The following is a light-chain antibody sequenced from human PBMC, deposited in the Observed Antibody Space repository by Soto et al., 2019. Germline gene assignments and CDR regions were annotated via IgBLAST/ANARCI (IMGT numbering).Light chain of an antibody. Sequence: QSVLTQPPSVSGAPGQRVTISCTGSSSNIGAGYDVHWYQQLPGTAPKLLIYGNSNRPSGVPDRFSGSKSGTSASLAITGLQAADEADYYCQSYDSNLSGYVFGTGTKVTV. CDR1: SSNIGAGYD. CDR2: GNS. J-gene: IGLJ1*01. V-gene: IGLV1-40*01. CDR3: QSYDSNLSGYV.